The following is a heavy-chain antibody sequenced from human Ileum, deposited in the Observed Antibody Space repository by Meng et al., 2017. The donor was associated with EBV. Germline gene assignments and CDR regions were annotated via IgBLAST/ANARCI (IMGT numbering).Heavy chain of an antibody. D-gene: IGHD2-2*01. V-gene: IGHV2-5*02. CDR2: IYWDDDK. Sequence: QITLKESGPTLVKPTXTITLTCTFSGFSLSTSEVGVGWIRQSPGKALEWLAVIYWDDDKRYSPSLKSRLTITKDTSKNQVVLTLTNMDPVDTATYYCALFTRSWFDPWGQGTLVTVSS. CDR3: ALFTRSWFDP. CDR1: GFSLSTSEVG. J-gene: IGHJ5*02.